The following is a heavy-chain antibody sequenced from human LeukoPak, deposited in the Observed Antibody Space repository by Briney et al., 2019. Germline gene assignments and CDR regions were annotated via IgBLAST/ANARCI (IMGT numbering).Heavy chain of an antibody. V-gene: IGHV3-23*01. D-gene: IGHD4-17*01. CDR3: AKEAPSDGDTFDN. J-gene: IGHJ4*02. CDR1: GFTFSNYA. Sequence: PGGSLRLSCAASGFTFSNYAMNWVRQAPGKGLEWVSVISGSGDTAYYADSVRGRLTISRDNSKNTLYLQMNCLRAEDTAVYYCAKEAPSDGDTFDNWGQGTLVTVSS. CDR2: ISGSGDTA.